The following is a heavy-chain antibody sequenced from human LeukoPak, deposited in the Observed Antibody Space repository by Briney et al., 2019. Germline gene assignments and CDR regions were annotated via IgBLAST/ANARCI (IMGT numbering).Heavy chain of an antibody. V-gene: IGHV1-8*01. Sequence: GASVKVSCKASGYTFTSYDINWVRQATGQGLEWMGWMNPNSGNTGYAQKLQGRVTMTTDTSTSTAYMELRSLRSDDTAVYYCARDPGGSGSYSPIDYWGQGTLVTVSS. CDR2: MNPNSGNT. CDR1: GYTFTSYD. J-gene: IGHJ4*02. D-gene: IGHD3-10*01. CDR3: ARDPGGSGSYSPIDY.